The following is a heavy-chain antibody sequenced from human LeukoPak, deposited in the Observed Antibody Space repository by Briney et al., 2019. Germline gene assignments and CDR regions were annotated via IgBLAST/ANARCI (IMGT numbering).Heavy chain of an antibody. J-gene: IGHJ3*02. CDR2: IYYSGDT. V-gene: IGHV4-39*07. D-gene: IGHD6-13*01. CDR3: ARGRQYSSSWYRRGFDAFDI. Sequence: PSETLSLTCTVSGGFISRSSYYWGWIRQPPGKGLEWIGSIYYSGDTYYNPSLKSRVTISVDRSKNQFSLKLSSVTAADTAVYYCARGRQYSSSWYRRGFDAFDIWGQGTMVTVSS. CDR1: GGFISRSSYY.